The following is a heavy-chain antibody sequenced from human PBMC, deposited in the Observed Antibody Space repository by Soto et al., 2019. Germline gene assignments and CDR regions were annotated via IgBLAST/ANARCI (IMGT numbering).Heavy chain of an antibody. CDR2: INYSGST. J-gene: IGHJ4*02. V-gene: IGHV4-31*03. CDR3: VRDVWGYDRSGYAPDY. CDR1: GGSISSGGNY. Sequence: SETLSLTCTVSGGSISSGGNYWSWIRQHPGKGLEWIGYINYSGSTYYNPSLKSRVTISVDTSRNQFSLWLSSVTAADTAVYYCVRDVWGYDRSGYAPDYWGQGTLVTVSS. D-gene: IGHD3-22*01.